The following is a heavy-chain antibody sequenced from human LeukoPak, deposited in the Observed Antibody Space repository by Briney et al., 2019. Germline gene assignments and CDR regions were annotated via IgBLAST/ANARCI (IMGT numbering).Heavy chain of an antibody. CDR2: XXXXXXXX. V-gene: IGHV1-2*02. CDR3: AREYCSSTSCYRRYYYYYYGMDV. J-gene: IGHJ6*02. Sequence: ASVKVSCKASGYTFTGYYMHWVRQAPGQGLEXXXXXXXXXXXXXXAQKFQGRVTMTRDTSISTAYMELSRLRSDDTAVYYCAREYCSSTSCYRRYYYYYYGMDVWGQGTTVTVSS. D-gene: IGHD2-2*01. CDR1: GYTFTGYY.